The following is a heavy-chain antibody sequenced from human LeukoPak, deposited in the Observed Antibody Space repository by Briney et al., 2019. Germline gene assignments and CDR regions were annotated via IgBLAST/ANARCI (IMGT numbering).Heavy chain of an antibody. CDR2: IDHSGST. CDR1: GGSFSDYY. J-gene: IGHJ6*03. V-gene: IGHV4-34*01. Sequence: SETLSLTCAVYGGSFSDYYWSWIRQPPGKGLEWIGEIDHSGSTNYNPSLKSRVTISVDTSKKQFSLKLSSVTAADTAVYYCARHGQYDFWREIYYYSSCMDVWGKGTTVTVSS. CDR3: ARHGQYDFWREIYYYSSCMDV. D-gene: IGHD3-3*01.